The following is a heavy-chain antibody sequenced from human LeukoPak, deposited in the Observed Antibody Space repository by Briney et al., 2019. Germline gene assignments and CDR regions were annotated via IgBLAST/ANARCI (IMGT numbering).Heavy chain of an antibody. CDR3: ARGYHNNWANYYFDY. CDR1: GFTFSSYV. D-gene: IGHD5-24*01. V-gene: IGHV3-30-3*01. CDR2: ISYDGSSK. Sequence: GRSLRLSCAASGFTFSSYVMHWVRQAPGKGLEWVALISYDGSSKYNADSVKGRFTISRDNSKNTLYLQMNSLRAEDTAVFYCARGYHNNWANYYFDYWGQGTLVTVSS. J-gene: IGHJ4*02.